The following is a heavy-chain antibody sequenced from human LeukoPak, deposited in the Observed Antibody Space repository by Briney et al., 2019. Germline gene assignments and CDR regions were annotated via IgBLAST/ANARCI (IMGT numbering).Heavy chain of an antibody. J-gene: IGHJ6*03. CDR3: ATSTTVPGAIHFYYYYYMDV. V-gene: IGHV4-34*01. CDR1: GGSFSGYY. CDR2: INHTGST. D-gene: IGHD2-2*01. Sequence: SETLSLTCGVNGGSFSGYYCWSWIRPAPGKGLEWIGEINHTGSTNYNPSLKSRVTMSVDTSKKQFSLKLNSVTAADTAVYYCATSTTVPGAIHFYYYYYMDVWGKGTTVTVSS.